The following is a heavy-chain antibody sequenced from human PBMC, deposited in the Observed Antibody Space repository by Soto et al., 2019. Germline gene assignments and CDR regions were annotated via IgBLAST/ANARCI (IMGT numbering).Heavy chain of an antibody. V-gene: IGHV1-18*01. D-gene: IGHD3-3*01. CDR2: ISAYNGNT. CDR1: GYTFTSYG. J-gene: IGHJ5*02. CDR3: ARDPLLRFLEWLPLAPNWFDP. Sequence: ASVKVSCKASGYTFTSYGISWVRQAPGQGLEWMGWISAYNGNTNYAQKLQGRVTMTTDTSTSTAYMELRSLRSDDTAVYYCARDPLLRFLEWLPLAPNWFDPWGQGTLVTVSS.